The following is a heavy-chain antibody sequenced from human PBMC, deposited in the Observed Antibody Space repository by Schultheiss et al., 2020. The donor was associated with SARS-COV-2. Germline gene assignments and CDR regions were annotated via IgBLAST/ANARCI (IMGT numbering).Heavy chain of an antibody. Sequence: GGSLRLSCAGSGFTFSSYWMHWVRQAPGKGLVWVSRINSDGSSTSYADSVKGRFTISRDNAKNSLYLQMNSLRAEDTAVYYCARGRIVVVVAATPWSNDAFDIWGQGTMVTVSS. J-gene: IGHJ3*02. CDR2: INSDGSST. V-gene: IGHV3-74*01. CDR3: ARGRIVVVVAATPWSNDAFDI. CDR1: GFTFSSYW. D-gene: IGHD2-15*01.